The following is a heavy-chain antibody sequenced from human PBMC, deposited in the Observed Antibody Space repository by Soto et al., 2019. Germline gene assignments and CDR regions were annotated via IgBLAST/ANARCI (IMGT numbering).Heavy chain of an antibody. Sequence: QINLIESGPTLVKPTQTLTLTCTFSGFSLSTSGAAVGWVRQPPGRALEWLALISWDGDKRYNASLGNRLTITKDTSMNQVVLTLTNVDPADTATYYGAHRATMTIFGLIIDNGIWFDPWGQGTRVIVSS. D-gene: IGHD3-3*01. CDR1: GFSLSTSGAA. J-gene: IGHJ5*02. V-gene: IGHV2-5*02. CDR2: ISWDGDK. CDR3: AHRATMTIFGLIIDNGIWFDP.